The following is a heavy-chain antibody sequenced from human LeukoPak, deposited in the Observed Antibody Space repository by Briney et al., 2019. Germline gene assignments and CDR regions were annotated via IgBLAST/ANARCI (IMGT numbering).Heavy chain of an antibody. V-gene: IGHV3-33*01. D-gene: IGHD1-26*01. Sequence: GGSLSLSCAASGFTFSSYGMHWVRQAPGKGLEWVAVIWYDGSNKYYADSVKGRFTISRDNSKNTLYLQMNSLRAEDTAVYYCARDGGEWELLPYYWGQGTLVTVSS. CDR2: IWYDGSNK. CDR3: ARDGGEWELLPYY. J-gene: IGHJ4*02. CDR1: GFTFSSYG.